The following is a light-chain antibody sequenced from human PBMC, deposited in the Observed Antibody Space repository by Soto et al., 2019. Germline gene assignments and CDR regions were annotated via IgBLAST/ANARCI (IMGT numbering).Light chain of an antibody. CDR1: QSISGW. CDR2: DAS. J-gene: IGKJ4*01. CDR3: QQYNSYLVT. V-gene: IGKV1-5*01. Sequence: DIHMTQSPSTLSAAVGDRVTITWRASQSISGWLAWYQQKPGKAPKLLMYDASSLQSGVPSRFSGSGSGTEFTLTISSLQPDDFATYYCQQYNSYLVTFGGGTKVDIK.